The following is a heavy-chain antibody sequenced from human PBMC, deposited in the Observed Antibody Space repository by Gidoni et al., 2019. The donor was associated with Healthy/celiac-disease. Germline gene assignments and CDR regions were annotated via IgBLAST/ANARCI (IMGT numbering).Heavy chain of an antibody. J-gene: IGHJ6*02. Sequence: QVQLQESGPGLVKPSQTLSLPCTVSGGSISSGGYYWNWIRQQPGKGLEWIGYIYYSGSTYYNPSLKSRVTISVDTSKNQFSLKLSSVTAADTAVYYCARAPKESYSYYGMDVWGQGTTVTVSS. CDR3: ARAPKESYSYYGMDV. CDR2: IYYSGST. D-gene: IGHD3-10*01. CDR1: GGSISSGGYY. V-gene: IGHV4-31*03.